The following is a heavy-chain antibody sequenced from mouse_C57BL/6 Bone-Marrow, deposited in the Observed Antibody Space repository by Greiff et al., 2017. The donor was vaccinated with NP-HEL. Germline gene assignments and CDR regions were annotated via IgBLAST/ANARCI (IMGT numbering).Heavy chain of an antibody. CDR3: ARERDYDDWFAY. J-gene: IGHJ3*01. D-gene: IGHD2-4*01. Sequence: QVQLQQPGAELVKPGASVKLSCKASGYTFTSYWMHWVKQRPGQGLEWIGMIHPNSGSTNYNEKFKSKATLTVDKSSSTAYMQLSSLTSEDSAVYYCARERDYDDWFAYWGQGTLVTVSA. V-gene: IGHV1-64*01. CDR1: GYTFTSYW. CDR2: IHPNSGST.